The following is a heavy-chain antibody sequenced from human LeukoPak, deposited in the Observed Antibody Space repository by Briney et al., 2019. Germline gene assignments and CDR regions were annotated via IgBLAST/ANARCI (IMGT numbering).Heavy chain of an antibody. V-gene: IGHV3-48*01. J-gene: IGHJ5*02. Sequence: GGSLRLSCAASGFTFSSYSMNWVRQAPGKGLEWVSYISSSSSTIYYADSVKGRFTISRDNAKNSLYLQMNSLRAEDTAVCYCASLKGCCSSTSCYTYNWFEPWGEGTLVTVSS. CDR3: ASLKGCCSSTSCYTYNWFEP. CDR2: ISSSSSTI. CDR1: GFTFSSYS. D-gene: IGHD2-2*02.